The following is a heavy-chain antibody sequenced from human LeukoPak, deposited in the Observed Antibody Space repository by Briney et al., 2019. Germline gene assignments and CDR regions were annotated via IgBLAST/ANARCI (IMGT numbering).Heavy chain of an antibody. V-gene: IGHV3-64D*06. D-gene: IGHD6-19*01. J-gene: IGHJ4*02. CDR2: ISSKGGST. CDR3: VKDEWRIAVAQFDY. Sequence: GGSLRLSCSASGFTFSSYAMHWVRQAPGKGLEYVSAISSKGGSTYYADSVKGRFTISRDNSKNTLYLQMSSLRAEDTAVYYCVKDEWRIAVAQFDYWGQGTLVTVSS. CDR1: GFTFSSYA.